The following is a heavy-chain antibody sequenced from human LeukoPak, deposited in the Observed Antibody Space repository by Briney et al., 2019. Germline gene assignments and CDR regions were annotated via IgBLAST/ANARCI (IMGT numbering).Heavy chain of an antibody. Sequence: SETLSLTCAVSGYSISSGYLWGWIRQPPGKGLQWIGSIYHSGSTYYNPSLKSRVTISVDTSKNQFSLKLSSVTAADTAVYYCARVGPRYNWNEDGFDIWGQGTMVTVSS. CDR2: IYHSGST. J-gene: IGHJ3*02. CDR3: ARVGPRYNWNEDGFDI. D-gene: IGHD1-1*01. CDR1: GYSISSGYL. V-gene: IGHV4-38-2*01.